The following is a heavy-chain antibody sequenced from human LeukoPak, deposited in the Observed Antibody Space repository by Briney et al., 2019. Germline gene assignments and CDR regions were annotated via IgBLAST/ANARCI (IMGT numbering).Heavy chain of an antibody. CDR2: MNPNSGNT. V-gene: IGHV1-8*01. D-gene: IGHD4-17*01. CDR3: AKSMTTVTTEFDY. CDR1: GYTFTSYD. J-gene: IGHJ4*02. Sequence: GASVKVSCKASGYTFTSYDINWVRQATGQGLEWMGWMNPNSGNTGYAQKFQGRVTMTRNTSISTAYMELSSLRSEDTAVYYCAKSMTTVTTEFDYWGQGTLVTVSS.